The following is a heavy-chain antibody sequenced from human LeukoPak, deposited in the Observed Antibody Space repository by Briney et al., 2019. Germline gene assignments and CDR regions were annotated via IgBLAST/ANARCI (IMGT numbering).Heavy chain of an antibody. J-gene: IGHJ3*02. CDR1: GGSLSGYY. CDR2: INHSGST. D-gene: IGHD2-2*01. CDR3: ASLWPYQLSAFDI. Sequence: SETLSLTCAVYGGSLSGYYWSWIRQPPGKGLEWIGEINHSGSTNYNPSLKSRVTISADTSKNQFSLKLSSVTAADTAVYYCASLWPYQLSAFDIWGQGTMVTVSS. V-gene: IGHV4-34*01.